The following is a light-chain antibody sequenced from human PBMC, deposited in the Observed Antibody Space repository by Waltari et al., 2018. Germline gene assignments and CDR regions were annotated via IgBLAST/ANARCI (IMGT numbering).Light chain of an antibody. V-gene: IGLV1-44*01. Sequence: QSVLTQPPSASGPPGQTATISCSGSTSTIGRNTVTWYQQLPGTAPKLLTQSNNQRPSGVPDRFSGSKSGTSASLIISGLQSEDEAEYFCAAWDDSLKAVLFGGGTKLTVL. CDR1: TSTIGRNT. CDR3: AAWDDSLKAVL. J-gene: IGLJ2*01. CDR2: SNN.